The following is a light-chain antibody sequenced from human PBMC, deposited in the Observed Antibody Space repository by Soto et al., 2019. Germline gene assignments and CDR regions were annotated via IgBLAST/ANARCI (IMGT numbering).Light chain of an antibody. Sequence: EILMTQSPATLSVSPGERATLSCRASQSLSRNLAWYQQKPGQAPRLLIYGASTRASGIPDRFSGGGSGTEFTLAISSLQSEDFVLFYCQHYNDWPPAFTFGPGTKVDL. J-gene: IGKJ3*01. CDR3: QHYNDWPPAFT. CDR2: GAS. CDR1: QSLSRN. V-gene: IGKV3-15*01.